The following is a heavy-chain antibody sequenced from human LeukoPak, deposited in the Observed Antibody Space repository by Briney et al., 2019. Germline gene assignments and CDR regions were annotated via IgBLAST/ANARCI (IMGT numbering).Heavy chain of an antibody. Sequence: GGSLRLSCAVSGFTFSSYEMNWVRQAPGKGLEWVSYISDSGSAKYYSDSVTGRFTISRDSAKKSLYLQMNSLRAEDTAVYYCARDSDGMSVWGLGTTVTVSS. V-gene: IGHV3-48*03. J-gene: IGHJ6*02. CDR1: GFTFSSYE. CDR2: ISDSGSAK. CDR3: ARDSDGMSV.